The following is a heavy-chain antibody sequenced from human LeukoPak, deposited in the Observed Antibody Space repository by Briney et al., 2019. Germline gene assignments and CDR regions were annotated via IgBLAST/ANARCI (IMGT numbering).Heavy chain of an antibody. D-gene: IGHD3-22*01. CDR1: GDSVSSNSAA. CDR3: AREKFYSDSSGTFHY. Sequence: SQTLSLTCAISGDSVSSNSAAWNWIRQSPSRGLEWLGRTYYRSKWYNDYAVSVKSRITINPDTSKNQFSLQLNSVTPEDTAVYHCAREKFYSDSSGTFHYWGQGTLVTVSS. CDR2: TYYRSKWYN. J-gene: IGHJ4*02. V-gene: IGHV6-1*01.